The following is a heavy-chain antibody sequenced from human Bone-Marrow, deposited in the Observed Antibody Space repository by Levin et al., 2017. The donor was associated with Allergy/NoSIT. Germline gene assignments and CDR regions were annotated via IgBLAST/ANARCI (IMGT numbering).Heavy chain of an antibody. CDR2: MSGSGGST. J-gene: IGHJ4*02. D-gene: IGHD5-18*01. CDR1: GFTFSFHA. CDR3: AKDLRHGYSSGSYYFDY. Sequence: GGSLRLSCAASGFTFSFHAMSWVRQAPGKGLEWVSGMSGSGGSTQYADSVKGRFTISRDNSKNTLYLQMNSLRAEDTAVYYCAKDLRHGYSSGSYYFDYWGQGTLVTVSS. V-gene: IGHV3-23*01.